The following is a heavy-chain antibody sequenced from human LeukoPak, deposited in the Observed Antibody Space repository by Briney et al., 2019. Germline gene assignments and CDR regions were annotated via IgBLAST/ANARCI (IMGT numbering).Heavy chain of an antibody. D-gene: IGHD1-26*01. CDR3: ARGCIVGATSADGMDV. V-gene: IGHV4-34*01. CDR1: GGSISSYY. Sequence: PSETLSLTCTVSGGSISSYYWSWIRQPPGKGLEWIGEINHSGSTNYNPSLKSRVTISVDASKNQFSLKLSSVTAADTAVYYCARGCIVGATSADGMDVWGQGTTVTVSS. CDR2: INHSGST. J-gene: IGHJ6*02.